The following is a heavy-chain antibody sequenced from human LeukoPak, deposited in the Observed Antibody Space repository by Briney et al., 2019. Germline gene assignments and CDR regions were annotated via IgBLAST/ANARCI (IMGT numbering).Heavy chain of an antibody. CDR2: IYYSGST. CDR1: GGSISSGGYY. J-gene: IGHJ6*02. V-gene: IGHV4-31*03. CDR3: ARVPSSSSLRLYYYYGMDV. Sequence: SETLSLTCTVSGGSISSGGYYWSWIRQHPGKGLEWIGYIYYSGSTYYNPSLKSRVTISVDTSKNQFSLKLSSVTAADTAVYYCARVPSSSSLRLYYYYGMDVWGQGTTVTVSS. D-gene: IGHD6-6*01.